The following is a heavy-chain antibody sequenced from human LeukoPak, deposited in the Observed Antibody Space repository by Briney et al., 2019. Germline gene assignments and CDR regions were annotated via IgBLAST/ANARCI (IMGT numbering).Heavy chain of an antibody. V-gene: IGHV3-30*04. CDR2: ISYDGSNK. J-gene: IGHJ4*02. CDR1: GFTFSSYA. D-gene: IGHD3-9*01. Sequence: QPGRSLRLSCAASGFTFSSYAMHWVRQAPGKGLEWVAVISYDGSNKYYADSMKGRFTISRDNSKNTLYLQMNSLRAEDTAVYYCARGGDILTGYYYYFDYWGQGTLVTVSS. CDR3: ARGGDILTGYYYYFDY.